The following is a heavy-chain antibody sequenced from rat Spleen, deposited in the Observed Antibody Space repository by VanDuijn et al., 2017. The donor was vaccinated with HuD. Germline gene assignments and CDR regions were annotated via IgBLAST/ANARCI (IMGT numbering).Heavy chain of an antibody. Sequence: EVQLVESGGGLVQPGRSLKLSCAASGFTFSDYYMAWVRQAPTKGLEWVASISYDGGSTYYRDSVKGRFTISRDNAKSSLYLQMDSLRSEDTATYYCTTGLLGYYDGTYSPYVMDAWGQGASVTVSS. D-gene: IGHD1-12*02. CDR3: TTGLLGYYDGTYSPYVMDA. V-gene: IGHV5-20*01. J-gene: IGHJ4*01. CDR1: GFTFSDYY. CDR2: ISYDGGST.